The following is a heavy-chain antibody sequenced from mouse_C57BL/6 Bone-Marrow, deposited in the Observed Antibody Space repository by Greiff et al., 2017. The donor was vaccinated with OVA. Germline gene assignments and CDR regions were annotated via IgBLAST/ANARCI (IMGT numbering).Heavy chain of an antibody. CDR3: ARRGGYYWFAY. CDR1: GFTFSDYY. V-gene: IGHV5-12*01. D-gene: IGHD2-3*01. Sequence: EVQLVESGGGLVQPGGSLKLSCAASGFTFSDYYMYWVRQTPEKRLEWVAYISNGGGSTYYPDTVKGRFTISRDNAKNTLYLQMSRLKSEDTAMYYCARRGGYYWFAYWGQGTLVTVSA. J-gene: IGHJ3*01. CDR2: ISNGGGST.